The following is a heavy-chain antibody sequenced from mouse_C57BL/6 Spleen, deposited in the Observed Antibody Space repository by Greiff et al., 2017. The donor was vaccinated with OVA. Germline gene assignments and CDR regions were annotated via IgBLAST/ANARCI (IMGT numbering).Heavy chain of an antibody. J-gene: IGHJ4*01. CDR2: FSSGGSYP. Sequence: EVKLVESGGDLVKPGGSLKLSCAASGFTFSSYGMSWVRPTPDKRLEWVATFSSGGSYPYYPDSVKGRFTISRDNATNSLYLQMSSLKSDDTAMYYCARHETGLYAMDYWGQGTSVTVSS. CDR3: ARHETGLYAMDY. D-gene: IGHD4-1*01. CDR1: GFTFSSYG. V-gene: IGHV5-6*01.